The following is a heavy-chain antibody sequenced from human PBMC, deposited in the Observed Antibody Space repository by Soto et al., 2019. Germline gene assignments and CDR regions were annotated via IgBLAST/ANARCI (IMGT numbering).Heavy chain of an antibody. J-gene: IGHJ4*02. V-gene: IGHV1-46*01. CDR1: GYTFTSHY. CDR3: AKFDVVVVAAATFDY. CDR2: ISPSGDTI. Sequence: ASVKVSCKTSGYTFTSHYIHWVRQAPGRGLECMGMISPSGDTISYAQKFQARVTMTSATSTTTVYMELSSLTSEDTAVYYCAKFDVVVVAAATFDYWGQGTLVTVSS. D-gene: IGHD2-15*01.